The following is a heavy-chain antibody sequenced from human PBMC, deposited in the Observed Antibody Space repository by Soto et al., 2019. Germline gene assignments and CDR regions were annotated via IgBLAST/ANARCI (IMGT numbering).Heavy chain of an antibody. J-gene: IGHJ6*02. V-gene: IGHV4-31*03. D-gene: IGHD3-10*01. Sequence: QVQLQESGPGLVKPSQTLSLTCTVSGGSISSGGYYWSWIRQHPGKVLEWIGYIYYSGSTYYNPSLKSRVTISVDTSKNQFSLKLSSVTAADTAVYYCARRGTKSNYYYGMDVWGQGTTVTVSS. CDR2: IYYSGST. CDR3: ARRGTKSNYYYGMDV. CDR1: GGSISSGGYY.